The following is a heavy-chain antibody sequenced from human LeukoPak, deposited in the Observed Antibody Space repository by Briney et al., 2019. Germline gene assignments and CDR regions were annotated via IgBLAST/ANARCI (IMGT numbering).Heavy chain of an antibody. D-gene: IGHD3-16*01. Sequence: PSETLSLTCTVSGDSSDAYYWSWIRQPPGKGLEWIGNIRFSGSSNYNPSPKSRVTISLDTSKNQFSLSLSSVTAADTAVYYCARGSVWGTSPVRGPLDYWGQGTLVAVSS. J-gene: IGHJ4*02. V-gene: IGHV4-59*12. CDR2: IRFSGSS. CDR3: ARGSVWGTSPVRGPLDY. CDR1: GDSSDAYY.